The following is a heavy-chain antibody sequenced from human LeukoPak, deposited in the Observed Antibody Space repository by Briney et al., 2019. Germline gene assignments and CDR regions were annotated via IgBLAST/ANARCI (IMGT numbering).Heavy chain of an antibody. V-gene: IGHV3-33*01. Sequence: GGSLRLSCAASGFTFSNYGMHWVRQAPGKGLEWVAVIWYDGNNKYYADSVKGRFTISRDNSKNTLYLQMNSLRAEDTAVYYCARSRSVSNYKGMDVWGQGTTVTVSS. J-gene: IGHJ6*02. CDR1: GFTFSNYG. CDR2: IWYDGNNK. D-gene: IGHD5/OR15-5a*01. CDR3: ARSRSVSNYKGMDV.